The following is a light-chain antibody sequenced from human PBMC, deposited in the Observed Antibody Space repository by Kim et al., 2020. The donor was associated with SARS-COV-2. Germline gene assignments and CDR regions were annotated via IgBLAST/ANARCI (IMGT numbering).Light chain of an antibody. V-gene: IGLV3-19*01. CDR1: SLRNYY. Sequence: VALGQTVRLTCQGDSLRNYYINWYQQKPGQAPVLVIYNKKDRPSGIPDRFSGSNSGNTASLTITGTQAEDEADYYCNSWDSSGDHLFGGGTQLTVL. CDR3: NSWDSSGDHL. J-gene: IGLJ2*01. CDR2: NKK.